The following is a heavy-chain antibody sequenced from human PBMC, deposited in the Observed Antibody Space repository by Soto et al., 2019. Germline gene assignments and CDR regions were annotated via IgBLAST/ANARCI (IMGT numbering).Heavy chain of an antibody. J-gene: IGHJ4*02. V-gene: IGHV3-23*01. Sequence: GGSLRLSCAASGFTFSSYAMSWVRQAPGKGLEWVSAISGSGGSTYYADSVKGRFTISRDNSKNTLYLQMNSLRAEDTAVYYCAKVYYYDSSGYSQFTPYYFDYWGQGT. D-gene: IGHD3-22*01. CDR3: AKVYYYDSSGYSQFTPYYFDY. CDR2: ISGSGGST. CDR1: GFTFSSYA.